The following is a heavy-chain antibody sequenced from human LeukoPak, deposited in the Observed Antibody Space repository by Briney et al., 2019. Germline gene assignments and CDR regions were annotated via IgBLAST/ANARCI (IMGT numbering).Heavy chain of an antibody. J-gene: IGHJ4*02. CDR2: ISTNGGST. Sequence: GGSLRLSCAASGFTFSSYAMHWVRQAPGKGLQSVSAISTNGGSTYYANSVKDRFIISRDNSKNTLYLQMGSLRADDMAVYYCARAGGQQLENRLYYFDYWGQGTLVTVSS. CDR1: GFTFSSYA. V-gene: IGHV3-64*01. D-gene: IGHD6-13*01. CDR3: ARAGGQQLENRLYYFDY.